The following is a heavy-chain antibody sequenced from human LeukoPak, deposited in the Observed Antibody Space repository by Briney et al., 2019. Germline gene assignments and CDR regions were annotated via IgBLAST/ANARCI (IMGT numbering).Heavy chain of an antibody. CDR1: GYSISSGYY. V-gene: IGHV4-38-2*02. J-gene: IGHJ3*02. CDR2: IYHSGST. Sequence: SSETLSLTCTVSGYSISSGYYWGWIRQPPGKGLEWIGSIYHSGSTYYNPSLKSRVTISVDTSKNQFSLKLSSVTAADTAVYYCARDTVVAATYAFDIWGQGTMVTVSS. CDR3: ARDTVVAATYAFDI. D-gene: IGHD2-15*01.